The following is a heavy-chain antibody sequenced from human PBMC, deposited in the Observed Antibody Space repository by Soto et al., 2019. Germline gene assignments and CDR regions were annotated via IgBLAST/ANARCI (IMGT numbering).Heavy chain of an antibody. Sequence: PSETLSLTCTASGGSISSGGYYWSWIRQHPGKGLEWIGYIYYSGSTYYNPSLKSRVTISVDTSKNQFSLKLSSVTAADTAVYYCARSIVVVVAAISNYFDYWGQGTLVTVSS. D-gene: IGHD2-15*01. J-gene: IGHJ4*02. CDR2: IYYSGST. CDR3: ARSIVVVVAAISNYFDY. CDR1: GGSISSGGYY. V-gene: IGHV4-31*03.